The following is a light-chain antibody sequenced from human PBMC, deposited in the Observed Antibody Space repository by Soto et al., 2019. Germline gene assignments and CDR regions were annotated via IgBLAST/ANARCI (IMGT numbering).Light chain of an antibody. CDR3: QQRSNWPPLT. CDR2: DAS. CDR1: QRVSNH. V-gene: IGKV3-11*01. Sequence: DIVMTQSPVTLSVSPGDTATLSCRASQRVSNHFAWYQQKPGQAPRLLIYDASNRATGIPARFSGSGSGTDFTLTISSLEPEDFAVYYCQQRSNWPPLTFGGGTKVDIK. J-gene: IGKJ4*01.